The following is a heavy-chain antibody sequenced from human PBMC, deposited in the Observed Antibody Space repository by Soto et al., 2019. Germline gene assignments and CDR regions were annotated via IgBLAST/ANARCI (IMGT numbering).Heavy chain of an antibody. Sequence: QVVLQESGPGLVKPSETLSLTCSVSGRSITSYYWSWVRQPPGKGLEWIGYIYDNGITSQNPSLKSRVTMSAETSQNQFSLKLASVTGADTAVYYCARTYDSNGYANEFDSWGQGILVPVTS. CDR1: GRSITSYY. CDR3: ARTYDSNGYANEFDS. CDR2: IYDNGIT. J-gene: IGHJ4*02. D-gene: IGHD3-22*01. V-gene: IGHV4-59*12.